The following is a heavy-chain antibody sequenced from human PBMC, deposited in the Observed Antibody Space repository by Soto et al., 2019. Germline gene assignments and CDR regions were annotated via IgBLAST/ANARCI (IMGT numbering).Heavy chain of an antibody. CDR1: GFIFSSFW. J-gene: IGHJ6*02. D-gene: IGHD3-10*01. CDR2: INGDGASL. Sequence: EVRLEEAGGGFVQPGGSLRVSCSGSGFIFSSFWMHWFRQGPGKGLEWVSRINGDGASLAYAESVKGRFSISRDNVKNTLHLQMNSLGVDDTAVYFCAREGSLGLDVWGRGTTVTVSS. CDR3: AREGSLGLDV. V-gene: IGHV3-74*03.